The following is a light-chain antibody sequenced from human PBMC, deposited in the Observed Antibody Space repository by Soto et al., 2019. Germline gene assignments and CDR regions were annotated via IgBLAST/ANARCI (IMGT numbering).Light chain of an antibody. Sequence: QSALTQPASVSGSPGQSITISCTGTSSDIGDYEYVSWYQHLPGKAPKLLIFDVTHRPSGVSDRFSGSKSGNTASLAISGVRPEDEADYYCCSYTDIALDVVFGGGTKRTVL. J-gene: IGLJ2*01. CDR3: CSYTDIALDVV. CDR2: DVT. CDR1: SSDIGDYEY. V-gene: IGLV2-14*01.